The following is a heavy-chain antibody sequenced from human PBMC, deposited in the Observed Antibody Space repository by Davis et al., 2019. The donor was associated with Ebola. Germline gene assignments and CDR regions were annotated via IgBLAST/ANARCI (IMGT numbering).Heavy chain of an antibody. CDR3: ARDNMGSLDY. V-gene: IGHV4-59*01. Sequence: MPSETLSLTCTVSGGSISGYQWAWIRQPPGKGLEYVGHIFNSGTATYNSALKSRVIISLDKSSTQFSLKLTSMTAADTAVYFCARDNMGSLDYWGQGMLVTVSS. CDR2: IFNSGTA. CDR1: GGSISGYQ. J-gene: IGHJ4*02. D-gene: IGHD1-26*01.